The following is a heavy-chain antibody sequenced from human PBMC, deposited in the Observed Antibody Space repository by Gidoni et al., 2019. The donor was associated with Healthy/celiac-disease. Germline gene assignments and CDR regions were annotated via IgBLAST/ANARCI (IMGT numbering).Heavy chain of an antibody. CDR1: GFTFSSYG. V-gene: IGHV3-30*18. CDR2: ISYDGSNK. Sequence: QVQLVESGGGVVQPGRSLRLSCAASGFTFSSYGMHWVRQAPGKGLEWVAVISYDGSNKYYADSVKGRFTISRDNSKNTLYLQMNSLRAEDTAVYYCAKELRGCDAFDIWGQGTMVTVSS. J-gene: IGHJ3*02. D-gene: IGHD3-16*01. CDR3: AKELRGCDAFDI.